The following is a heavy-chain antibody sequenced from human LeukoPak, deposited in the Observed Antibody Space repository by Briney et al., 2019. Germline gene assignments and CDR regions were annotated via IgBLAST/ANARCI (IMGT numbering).Heavy chain of an antibody. Sequence: SETPSLTCTVSGGSMTSYYWTWIRQPAGEGLEWIGRIYYSGGTNHNPSLKSRVTMSVDTSKNQFSLILTTVTAADTALYYCARGATDMARNAFDIWGQGTMVTVSS. CDR3: ARGATDMARNAFDI. V-gene: IGHV4-4*07. CDR1: GGSMTSYY. D-gene: IGHD5-18*01. CDR2: IYYSGGT. J-gene: IGHJ3*02.